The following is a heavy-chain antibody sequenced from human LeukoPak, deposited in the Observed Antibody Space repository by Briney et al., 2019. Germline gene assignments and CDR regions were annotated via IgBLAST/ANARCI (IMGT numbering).Heavy chain of an antibody. V-gene: IGHV2-5*01. CDR3: AHSIYSGTYLNWFDP. Sequence: ASGPTLVNPTQTLTLTCTFSGFSLSTTGVGVGWIRQPPGKALEWLALVYWNDDKRYSPSLKTRLTITKATAKNHVVLTLTNMDPVDTATYYRAHSIYSGTYLNWFDPWGQGTLVTVSS. D-gene: IGHD1-26*01. J-gene: IGHJ5*02. CDR2: VYWNDDK. CDR1: GFSLSTTGVG.